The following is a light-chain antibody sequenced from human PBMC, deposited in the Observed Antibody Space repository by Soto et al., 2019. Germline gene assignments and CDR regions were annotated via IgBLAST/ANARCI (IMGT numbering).Light chain of an antibody. V-gene: IGKV1-8*01. CDR3: VQYYGHPPWT. CDR2: SAS. CDR1: QNISSY. Sequence: IRMTQSPSSLSASTGDRVTITCRASQNISSYLAWYQQKPGKAPKLLIYSASTLQSGVPSRFSGSGSGADFTLSISSLQSDDVASYYCVQYYGHPPWTFGQGTKVEI. J-gene: IGKJ1*01.